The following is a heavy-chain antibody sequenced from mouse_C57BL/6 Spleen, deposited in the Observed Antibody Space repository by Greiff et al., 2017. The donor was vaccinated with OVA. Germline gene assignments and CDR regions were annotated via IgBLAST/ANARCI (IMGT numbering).Heavy chain of an antibody. V-gene: IGHV5-6*01. CDR3: ARVTTVVAFDY. Sequence: EVMLVESGGDLVKPGGSLKLSCAASGFTFSSYGMSWVRQTPDKRLEWVATISSGGSYTYYPDSVKGRFTISRDNAKNPLYLQMSSLKSEDTAMYYCARVTTVVAFDYWGQGTTLTVSS. CDR1: GFTFSSYG. D-gene: IGHD1-1*01. J-gene: IGHJ2*01. CDR2: ISSGGSYT.